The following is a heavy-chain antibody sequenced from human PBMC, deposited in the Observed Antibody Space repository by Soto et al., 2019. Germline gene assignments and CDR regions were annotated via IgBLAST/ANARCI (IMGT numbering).Heavy chain of an antibody. J-gene: IGHJ5*02. Sequence: QVQLVESGGGVVQPGRSLRLSCAASGFTFSSYAMHWVRQAPGKGLEWVAVISYDGSNKYYADSVKGRFTISRDNSKNTLYLQRNSLRAEDTAVYYCARDPVIYDSIPLWGGWFDPWGQGTLVTVSS. CDR1: GFTFSSYA. CDR2: ISYDGSNK. D-gene: IGHD3-22*01. CDR3: ARDPVIYDSIPLWGGWFDP. V-gene: IGHV3-30-3*01.